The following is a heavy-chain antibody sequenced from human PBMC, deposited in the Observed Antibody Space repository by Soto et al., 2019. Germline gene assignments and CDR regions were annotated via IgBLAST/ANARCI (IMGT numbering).Heavy chain of an antibody. D-gene: IGHD3-3*01. Sequence: VASVKVSCKASGYTFTSYGISWVRQAPGQGLEWMGWISAYNGNTNYAQKLQGRVTMTTDTSTSTAYMELRSLRSDDTAVYYCARDRNDFWSGSPSCWFDPWGQVTLVTVPS. CDR2: ISAYNGNT. CDR3: ARDRNDFWSGSPSCWFDP. V-gene: IGHV1-18*01. J-gene: IGHJ5*02. CDR1: GYTFTSYG.